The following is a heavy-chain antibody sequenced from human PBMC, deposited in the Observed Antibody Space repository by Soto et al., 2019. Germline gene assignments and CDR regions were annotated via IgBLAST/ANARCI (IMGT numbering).Heavy chain of an antibody. J-gene: IGHJ5*02. CDR3: ARGVVDTAMADHGFDP. Sequence: QVQLVQSGAEVKKPGSSVKVSCKASGGTFSSYAISWVRQAPGQGLEWMGGIIPKFGIGNYAQKFQGRVTIPADESTSTAYMELSSLRSEDTAVYYCARGVVDTAMADHGFDPWGQGNLVTVSS. D-gene: IGHD5-18*01. CDR2: IIPKFGIG. V-gene: IGHV1-69*01. CDR1: GGTFSSYA.